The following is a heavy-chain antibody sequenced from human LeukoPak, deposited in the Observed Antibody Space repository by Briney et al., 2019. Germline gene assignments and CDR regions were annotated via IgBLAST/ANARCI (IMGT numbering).Heavy chain of an antibody. CDR1: GFTFSSYS. CDR3: TRILLKWELPGSDAFDI. J-gene: IGHJ3*02. D-gene: IGHD1-26*01. V-gene: IGHV3-49*04. CDR2: IRSKAYGATT. Sequence: PGGSLRLSCAASGFTFSSYSMNWVRQAPGKGLEWVGFIRSKAYGATTEYAASLKDRFTISRDDSKSIAYLQVNSLKTEDTAVYYCTRILLKWELPGSDAFDIWGEGTMVTVSS.